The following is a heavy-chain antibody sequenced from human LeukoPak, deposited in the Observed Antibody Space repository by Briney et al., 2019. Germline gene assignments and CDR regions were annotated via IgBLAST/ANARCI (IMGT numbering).Heavy chain of an antibody. Sequence: ASLKVSCKASGDTFRRYSISWVRQAPGQGLEWLGGIIPVFRTANYAQKFQGRVTITADKSTTTAYMELRSLRSEDTAIYYCARGEAAAVTSFDSWGQRTQVTVSS. CDR1: GDTFRRYS. CDR3: ARGEAAAVTSFDS. J-gene: IGHJ4*02. CDR2: IIPVFRTA. D-gene: IGHD6-13*01. V-gene: IGHV1-69*06.